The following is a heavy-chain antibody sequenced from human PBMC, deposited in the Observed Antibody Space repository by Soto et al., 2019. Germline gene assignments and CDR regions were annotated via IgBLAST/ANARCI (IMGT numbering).Heavy chain of an antibody. D-gene: IGHD4-4*01. J-gene: IGHJ6*02. Sequence: QVQLQQWGAGLLKPSETLSLTCAVYGGSFSGYYWSWIRQPPGKGLEWIGEINHSGSTNYNPSLKSRVTISVLTPKHPFHLKLSSVAAAATAVYYCASHQYDYSKAAGHGGYYYYYYGMDVWGQWTTVTVSS. V-gene: IGHV4-34*01. CDR1: GGSFSGYY. CDR3: ASHQYDYSKAAGHGGYYYYYYGMDV. CDR2: INHSGST.